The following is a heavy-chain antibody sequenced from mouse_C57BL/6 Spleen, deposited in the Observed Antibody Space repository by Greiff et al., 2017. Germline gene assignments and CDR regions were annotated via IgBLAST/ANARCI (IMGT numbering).Heavy chain of an antibody. CDR2: IDPSDSET. CDR1: GYTFTSYW. J-gene: IGHJ2*01. V-gene: IGHV1-52*01. D-gene: IGHD2-3*01. CDR3: ASGDGYYGYFDY. Sequence: VQLQQPGAELVRPGSSVKLSCKASGYTFTSYWMHWVKQRPIQGLEWIGNIDPSDSETHYNQKFKDKATLTVDKSSSTAYMQLSSLTSEDSAVYYCASGDGYYGYFDYWGQGTTLTVSS.